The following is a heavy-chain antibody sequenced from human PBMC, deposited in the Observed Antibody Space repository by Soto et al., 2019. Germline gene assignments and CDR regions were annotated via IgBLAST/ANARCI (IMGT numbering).Heavy chain of an antibody. V-gene: IGHV3-30*18. Sequence: QVQLVESGGGVVQPGRSLRLSCAASGFTFSSYGMHWVRQAPGKGLEWVAGISYDGSNKYYADSVKGRFTISRDNSKNTLYPQMNSLRAEDTAVYYCAKDWAGYSPQYYFDYLGQGNLVTVSS. CDR2: ISYDGSNK. D-gene: IGHD3-22*01. J-gene: IGHJ4*02. CDR3: AKDWAGYSPQYYFDY. CDR1: GFTFSSYG.